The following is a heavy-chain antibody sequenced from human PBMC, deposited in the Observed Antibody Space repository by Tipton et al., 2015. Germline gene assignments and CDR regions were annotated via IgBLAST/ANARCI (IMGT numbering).Heavy chain of an antibody. CDR1: GGSISSSSYY. V-gene: IGHV4-39*01. CDR2: LYFSGST. D-gene: IGHD3-9*01. J-gene: IGHJ4*02. Sequence: TLSLTCTVSGGSISSSSYYWAWIRQPPGKGLEWIGSLYFSGSTYYNPSLKSRVTISIGRFKNQFSLKLSSVTAADTAVYYCACQDYDSLTRDYQTVDYWGQGTLVTVSS. CDR3: ACQDYDSLTRDYQTVDY.